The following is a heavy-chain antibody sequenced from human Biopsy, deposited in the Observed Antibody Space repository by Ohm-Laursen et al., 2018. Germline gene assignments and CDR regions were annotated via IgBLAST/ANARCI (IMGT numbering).Heavy chain of an antibody. CDR2: INPHSGGT. V-gene: IGHV1-2*02. J-gene: IGHJ4*02. CDR1: GYTFTGYY. D-gene: IGHD6-19*01. Sequence: GASVKVSCKASGYTFTGYYLHWVRQAPGQGLEWMGWINPHSGGTNYAQKFQGNITMTRDTSMSTAHMEMSRLRCDDTAVYYCALQSVAQMKNFDYWGQGTLVTVSS. CDR3: ALQSVAQMKNFDY.